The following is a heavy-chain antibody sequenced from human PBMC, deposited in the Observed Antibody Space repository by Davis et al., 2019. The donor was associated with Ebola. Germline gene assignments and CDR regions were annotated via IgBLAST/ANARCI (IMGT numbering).Heavy chain of an antibody. Sequence: SETLSLTCTVSGGSISSSSSYWSWIRQPPGKGLEWIGEINHSGSTNYNPSLKSRVTISVDTSKNQFSLKLSSVTAADTAVYYCARFGVAPNWGGMDVWGKGTTVTVSS. CDR2: INHSGST. CDR1: GGSISSSSSY. D-gene: IGHD3-3*01. J-gene: IGHJ6*04. V-gene: IGHV4-39*07. CDR3: ARFGVAPNWGGMDV.